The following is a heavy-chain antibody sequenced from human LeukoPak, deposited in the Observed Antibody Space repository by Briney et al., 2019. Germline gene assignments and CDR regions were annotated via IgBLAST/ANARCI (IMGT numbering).Heavy chain of an antibody. CDR3: ARDFGPDY. V-gene: IGHV3-48*04. CDR2: ISSSSSTI. CDR1: GFTVSSNY. Sequence: GGSLRLSCAASGFTVSSNYMSWVRQAPGKGLEWVSYISSSSSTIYYADSVKGRFTISRDNAKNSLYLQMNSLRAEDTAVYYCARDFGPDYWGQGTLVTVSS. J-gene: IGHJ4*02. D-gene: IGHD3-3*01.